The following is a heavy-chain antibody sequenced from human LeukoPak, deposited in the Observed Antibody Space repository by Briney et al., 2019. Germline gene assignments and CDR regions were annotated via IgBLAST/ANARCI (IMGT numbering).Heavy chain of an antibody. J-gene: IGHJ4*02. D-gene: IGHD1-26*01. CDR1: GFTFTSYS. V-gene: IGHV3-23*01. Sequence: GGSLRLSCAAPGFTFTSYSMNWVRQAPGKGLEWVSTISGGGGSTYYADSVKGRFTISRDNSKNTLYLQVNSLRAEDTAVYYCAKGGKWDVTPFDYWGQGTLVTVSS. CDR2: ISGGGGST. CDR3: AKGGKWDVTPFDY.